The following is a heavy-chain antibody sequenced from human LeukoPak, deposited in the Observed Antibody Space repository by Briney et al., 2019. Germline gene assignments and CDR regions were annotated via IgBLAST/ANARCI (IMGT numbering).Heavy chain of an antibody. Sequence: QPGGSLRLSCAASGFTFSSYAMSWVRQAPGKGLEWVSAISGSGGSTYYADSVKGRFTISRDNSKNTLYLQMNSLRAEDTAVYYCASYGTDQRYCSGGSCYYAFDIWGQGTMVTVSS. V-gene: IGHV3-23*01. CDR3: ASYGTDQRYCSGGSCYYAFDI. CDR2: ISGSGGST. D-gene: IGHD2-15*01. CDR1: GFTFSSYA. J-gene: IGHJ3*02.